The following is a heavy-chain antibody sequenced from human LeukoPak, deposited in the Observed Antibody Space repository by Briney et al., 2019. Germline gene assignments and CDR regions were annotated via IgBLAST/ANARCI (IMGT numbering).Heavy chain of an antibody. CDR3: AREVGYCSSTSCYNWFDP. CDR1: GFSFSSFA. V-gene: IGHV3-23*01. Sequence: GGSLRLSCAASGFSFSSFAMSWVRQAPGKGLEWVSAISGSGESTYYEDSVKGRFTISRDNSKNTLYLQMNSLRAEDTAVYYCAREVGYCSSTSCYNWFDPWGQGTLVTVSS. D-gene: IGHD2-2*01. J-gene: IGHJ5*02. CDR2: ISGSGEST.